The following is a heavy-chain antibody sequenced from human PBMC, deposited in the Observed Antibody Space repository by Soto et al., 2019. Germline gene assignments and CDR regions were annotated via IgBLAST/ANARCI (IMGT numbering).Heavy chain of an antibody. CDR3: GRGGSYYDRDY. V-gene: IGHV4-34*01. CDR1: GGSFSGYY. D-gene: IGHD3-10*02. CDR2: INHSGST. Sequence: SETLSLTCAVYGGSFSGYYWSWIRQPPGKGLEWIGEINHSGSTNYNPSLKSRVTISVDTSKNQFSLKLSSVTAADTAVYYCGRGGSYYDRDYWGQGTLVTVSS. J-gene: IGHJ4*02.